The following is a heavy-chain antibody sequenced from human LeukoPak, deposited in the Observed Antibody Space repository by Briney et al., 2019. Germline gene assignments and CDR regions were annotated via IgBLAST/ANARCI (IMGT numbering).Heavy chain of an antibody. CDR1: GGSISSSSYY. D-gene: IGHD5-24*01. Sequence: PSETLSLTCTVSGGSISSSSYYWGWIRQPPGKGLEWIGSIYYSGSTYYNPSLKSRVTISVDTSKNQFSLKLSSVTAADTAVYYCARQGGRDGYNRRWGQGTLVTVSS. J-gene: IGHJ4*02. CDR3: ARQGGRDGYNRR. CDR2: IYYSGST. V-gene: IGHV4-39*01.